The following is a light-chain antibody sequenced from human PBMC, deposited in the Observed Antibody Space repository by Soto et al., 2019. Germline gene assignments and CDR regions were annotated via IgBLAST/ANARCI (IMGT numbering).Light chain of an antibody. Sequence: DIQMTQSPSTLSASVGDRVTITCRASQSISSWLAWYQQKPGKAPKLLIYKASSLESGVPSRFSGSGSGTEFTLNISSLQPDDFATYYCQQYNSYWFTFGPGTKVDIK. CDR1: QSISSW. CDR3: QQYNSYWFT. J-gene: IGKJ3*01. CDR2: KAS. V-gene: IGKV1-5*03.